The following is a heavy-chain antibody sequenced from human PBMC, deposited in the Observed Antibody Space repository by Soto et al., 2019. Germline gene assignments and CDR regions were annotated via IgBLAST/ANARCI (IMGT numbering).Heavy chain of an antibody. CDR2: IYHSGSA. CDR3: AKEYCSSTSCYTYFDY. J-gene: IGHJ4*02. V-gene: IGHV4-4*02. D-gene: IGHD2-2*02. CDR1: GYSIISTNW. Sequence: ASETLSLTCAVSGYSIISTNWWSWVRQPPGKGLEWIGEIYHSGSANYNPSLKSRVTISVDKSKNQFSLNLSSMTAADTAVYYCAKEYCSSTSCYTYFDYWGQGTLVTVSS.